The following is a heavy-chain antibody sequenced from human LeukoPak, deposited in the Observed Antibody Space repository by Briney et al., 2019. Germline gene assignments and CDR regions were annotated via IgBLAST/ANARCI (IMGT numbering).Heavy chain of an antibody. CDR2: IYPGDSDS. CDR3: ARWRYGSGLYYFDY. D-gene: IGHD3-10*01. Sequence: KRGESLKISCKGSGYSFTSYWIGWVRQMPGKGLEWTGIIYPGDSDSRYSPSFQGQVTISADKSISTAYLQRSSLKASDTAMYYCARWRYGSGLYYFDYWGQGTLVTVSS. CDR1: GYSFTSYW. V-gene: IGHV5-51*01. J-gene: IGHJ4*02.